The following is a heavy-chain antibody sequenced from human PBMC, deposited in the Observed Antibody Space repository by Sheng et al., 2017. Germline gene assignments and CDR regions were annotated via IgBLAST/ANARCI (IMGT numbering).Heavy chain of an antibody. Sequence: QVQLVESGGGLVKPGGSLRLSCAASGFTFSDYYMSWIRQAPGKGLEWVSYISSSSSYTNYADSVKGRFTISRDNAKNSLYLQMNSLRAEDTAVYYCARAASSSGFDWSQRRHMDVWGKGTTVTVSS. CDR2: ISSSSSYT. CDR1: GFTFSDYY. J-gene: IGHJ6*03. D-gene: IGHD3-9*01. CDR3: ARAASSSGFDWSQRRHMDV. V-gene: IGHV3-11*05.